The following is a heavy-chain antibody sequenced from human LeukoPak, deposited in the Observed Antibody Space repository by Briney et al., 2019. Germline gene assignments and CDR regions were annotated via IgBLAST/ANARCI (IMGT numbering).Heavy chain of an antibody. CDR2: FDPEGGET. J-gene: IGHJ4*02. Sequence: WASVNVSFKFSGYTLTELSMHWLRQAPGKGLAGMGGFDPEGGETIYAQKFQGRVTMTEDTSTDTASMELSRLRSEDTAVYYCATVETTVTTFDYWGQGTLVTVSS. V-gene: IGHV1-24*01. CDR1: GYTLTELS. CDR3: ATVETTVTTFDY. D-gene: IGHD4-17*01.